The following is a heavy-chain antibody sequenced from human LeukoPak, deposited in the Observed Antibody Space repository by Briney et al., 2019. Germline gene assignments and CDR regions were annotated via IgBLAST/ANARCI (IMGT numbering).Heavy chain of an antibody. V-gene: IGHV3-23*01. CDR3: ARESSSSWYEIDY. CDR2: ITADGSST. J-gene: IGHJ4*02. D-gene: IGHD6-13*01. CDR1: GFTFRSYA. Sequence: GGSLRLSCAVSGFTFRSYAMKWVRQAPGKGLEWVSAITADGSSTHYTISVKGRFIISRDTPKNTLYLQMNSLRAEDTAVYYCARESSSSWYEIDYWGQGTLVTVSS.